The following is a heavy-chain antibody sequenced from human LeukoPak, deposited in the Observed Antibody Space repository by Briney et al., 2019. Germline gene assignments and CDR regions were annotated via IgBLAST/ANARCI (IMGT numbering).Heavy chain of an antibody. CDR2: IYYSGST. D-gene: IGHD3-10*01. J-gene: IGHJ4*02. Sequence: SETLSLTCTVSGGSISSYYWSWIRQPPGKGLEWIGYIYYSGSTNYNPSLKSRVTISVDTSKNQFSLKLSSVTAADTAVYYCASLVRAGLFDYWGQGTLVTVSS. V-gene: IGHV4-59*01. CDR3: ASLVRAGLFDY. CDR1: GGSISSYY.